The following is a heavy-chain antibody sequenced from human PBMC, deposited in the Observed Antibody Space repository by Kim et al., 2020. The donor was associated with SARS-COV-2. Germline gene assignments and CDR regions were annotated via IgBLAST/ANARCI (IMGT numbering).Heavy chain of an antibody. CDR2: INSDGSST. CDR3: ARALSGGDCSSTSCYYYYDGMDV. CDR1: GFTFSSYW. D-gene: IGHD2-2*01. V-gene: IGHV3-74*01. J-gene: IGHJ6*02. Sequence: GGSLRLSCAASGFTFSSYWMHWVRQAPGKGLVWVSRINSDGSSTSYADSVKGRFTISRDNAKNTLYLQMNSLRAEDTAVYYCARALSGGDCSSTSCYYYYDGMDVWGQGTTVTVSS.